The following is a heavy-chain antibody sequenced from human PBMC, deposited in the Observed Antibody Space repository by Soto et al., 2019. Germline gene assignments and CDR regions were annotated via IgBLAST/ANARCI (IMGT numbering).Heavy chain of an antibody. V-gene: IGHV4-61*01. CDR1: GGSVSSGSYY. Sequence: SETLSLTCTVSGGSVSSGSYYWSWIRQPPGKGLEWIGYIYYSGSTNYNPSLKSRVTISVDTSKNQFSLKLSSVTAADTAVYYCERALGSGYYSGLGDYDGMDVWGQGSTV. D-gene: IGHD3-22*01. CDR2: IYYSGST. CDR3: ERALGSGYYSGLGDYDGMDV. J-gene: IGHJ6*02.